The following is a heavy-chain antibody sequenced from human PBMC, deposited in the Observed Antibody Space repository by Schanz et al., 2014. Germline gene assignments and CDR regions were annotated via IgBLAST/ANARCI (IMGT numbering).Heavy chain of an antibody. CDR1: GITFSQYG. CDR3: AKDRGDGYSNGIFQY. CDR2: ISYDGTNE. Sequence: QVFLAESGGGVVQPGRSLRLSCAASGITFSQYGMHWVRQAPGKGLEWVAVISYDGTNEYYAESVKGRFTISRDNAKNTFYLHMNSLRNEDTAVYFCAKDRGDGYSNGIFQYWGLGTLVTVSS. J-gene: IGHJ4*02. D-gene: IGHD5-18*01. V-gene: IGHV3-30*18.